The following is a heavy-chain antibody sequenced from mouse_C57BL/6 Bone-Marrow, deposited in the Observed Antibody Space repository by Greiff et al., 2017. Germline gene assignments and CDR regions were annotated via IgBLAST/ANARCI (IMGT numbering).Heavy chain of an antibody. J-gene: IGHJ2*01. CDR3: ARLTTVVEFDY. CDR1: GYTFTSYW. Sequence: QVQLKESGAELVKPGASVKMSCKASGYTFTSYWITWVKQRPGQGLEWIGDIYPGSGSTNYNEKFKSKATLTVDTSSSTAYMQLSSLTSEDSAVXYCARLTTVVEFDYWGQGTTLTVSS. CDR2: IYPGSGST. D-gene: IGHD1-1*01. V-gene: IGHV1-55*01.